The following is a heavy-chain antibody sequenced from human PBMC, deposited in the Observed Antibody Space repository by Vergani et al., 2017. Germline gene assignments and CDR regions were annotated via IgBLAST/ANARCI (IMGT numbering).Heavy chain of an antibody. CDR2: IYYSGST. CDR1: GGSISSGGYY. CDR3: ARGTVVVPAAIVSPIDAFDI. V-gene: IGHV4-31*03. D-gene: IGHD2-2*02. Sequence: QVQLQESGPGLVKPSQTLSLTCTVSGGSISSGGYYWSWIRQHPGKGLEWIGYIYYSGSTYHNPSLKSRVTISVDTSKNQFSLTLSSVTAADTAVYYCARGTVVVPAAIVSPIDAFDIWGQGTMVTVSS. J-gene: IGHJ3*02.